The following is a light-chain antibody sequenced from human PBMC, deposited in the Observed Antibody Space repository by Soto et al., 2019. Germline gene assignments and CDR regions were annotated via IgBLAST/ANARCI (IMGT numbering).Light chain of an antibody. J-gene: IGKJ4*01. CDR3: QQRSNWLRT. CDR2: DAS. Sequence: EIVMKKSPATLSVYHGERATLSCRASQSIRSNLAWYQQKPGQAPRLLIYDASNRATGIPARFSGSGSGTDFTLTISSLEPEDFAVYYCQQRSNWLRTFGGGTKVDI. CDR1: QSIRSN. V-gene: IGKV3-11*01.